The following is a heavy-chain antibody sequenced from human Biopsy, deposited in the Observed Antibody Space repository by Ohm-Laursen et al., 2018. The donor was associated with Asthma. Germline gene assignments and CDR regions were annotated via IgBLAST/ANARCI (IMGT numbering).Heavy chain of an antibody. J-gene: IGHJ6*02. CDR2: ISYGGKT. Sequence: GTLSLTCTVSGGSMTPTSHYWDWIRQAPGKGLEWIGYISYGGKTSYNPSLKNRVTISRDTSKNQYSLRLTSVTAADTAVYFCARRIAIFGVVQKDHGMDAWGQGTTVIVSS. CDR1: GGSMTPTSHY. D-gene: IGHD3-3*01. CDR3: ARRIAIFGVVQKDHGMDA. V-gene: IGHV4-39*01.